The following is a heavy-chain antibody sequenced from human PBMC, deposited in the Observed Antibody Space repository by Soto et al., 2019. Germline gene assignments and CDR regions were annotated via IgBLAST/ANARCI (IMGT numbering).Heavy chain of an antibody. J-gene: IGHJ4*02. CDR3: AKGLDRASLDF. Sequence: EVQLLESGGTLVQPGGSLRLSCVASGFTFSTHTMNWVRQAPGKGLEWVSRLTGGGDDTVYADSIKGRFTISRDNSKNTLYLQMNSLRAEDTAIYYCAKGLDRASLDFWGQGALVTVSS. D-gene: IGHD1-1*01. CDR1: GFTFSTHT. V-gene: IGHV3-23*01. CDR2: LTGGGDDT.